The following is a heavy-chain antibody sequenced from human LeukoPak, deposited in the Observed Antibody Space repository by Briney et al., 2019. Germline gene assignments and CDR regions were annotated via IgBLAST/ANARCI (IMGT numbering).Heavy chain of an antibody. CDR3: ARDSAGYSSGWYGGNWFDP. CDR1: GYSISSGYY. Sequence: SETLSLTCAVSGYSISSGYYWGWIRQPPGKGLEWIGSIYHSGSTYYNPSLKSRVTISVDTSKNQFSLKLSSVTAADTAVYYCARDSAGYSSGWYGGNWFDPWGQGTLVTVSS. CDR2: IYHSGST. D-gene: IGHD6-19*01. J-gene: IGHJ5*02. V-gene: IGHV4-38-2*02.